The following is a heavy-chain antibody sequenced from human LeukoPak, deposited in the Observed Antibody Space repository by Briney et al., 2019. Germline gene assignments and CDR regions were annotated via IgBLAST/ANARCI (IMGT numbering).Heavy chain of an antibody. CDR1: GVSISSYY. J-gene: IGHJ4*02. V-gene: IGHV4-4*07. CDR3: ARDRVELLWFGELSGIINFDY. Sequence: SETLSCTCTGSGVSISSYYWSWIRQPAGKGLKWIGRIYTSGSTNDNPSLKSRVTMSVDTSKSQFSLKLSSVTAADTAVYYCARDRVELLWFGELSGIINFDYWGQGTLVTVSS. CDR2: IYTSGST. D-gene: IGHD3-10*01.